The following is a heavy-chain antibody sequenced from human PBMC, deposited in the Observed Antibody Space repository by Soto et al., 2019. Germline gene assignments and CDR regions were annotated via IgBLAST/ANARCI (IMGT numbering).Heavy chain of an antibody. J-gene: IGHJ4*02. CDR3: ARYEKQQYYDY. Sequence: ASVKVSCKASGYTFTSYYMHWVRQAPGQGLEWMGIINPSGGSTSYAQKFQGRVTVTRDTSTSKVYMELSSLSSEDTAVYYCARYEKQQYYDYWGQGTLVNVSA. V-gene: IGHV1-46*01. D-gene: IGHD6-13*01. CDR2: INPSGGST. CDR1: GYTFTSYY.